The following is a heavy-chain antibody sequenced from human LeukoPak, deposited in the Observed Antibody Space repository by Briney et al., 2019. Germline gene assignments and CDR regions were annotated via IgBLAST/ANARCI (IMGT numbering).Heavy chain of an antibody. CDR1: GGTFSSYA. CDR2: IIPIFGTA. V-gene: IGHV1-69*13. CDR3: ASHRGGTYYDFWSGSPPHFYYYYGMDV. D-gene: IGHD3-3*01. Sequence: ASVKVSCRASGGTFSSYAISWVRQAPGQGLEWMGGIIPIFGTANYAQKFQGRVTITADESTSTAYMELSSLRSEDTAVYYCASHRGGTYYDFWSGSPPHFYYYYGMDVWGQGTTVTVSS. J-gene: IGHJ6*02.